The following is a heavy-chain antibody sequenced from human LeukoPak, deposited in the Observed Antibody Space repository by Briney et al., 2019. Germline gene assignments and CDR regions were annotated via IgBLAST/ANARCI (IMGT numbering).Heavy chain of an antibody. CDR1: GGSISSSSYS. Sequence: SETLSLTCTVSGGSISSSSYSWGWIRQPPGKGLEWIGIIYYSGSTYYNPSLKSRVTISVDTSKNQFSLKLSSVTAADTAVYYCASFYCSGGSCYQYYYYYYMDVWGKGTTVTVSS. CDR2: IYYSGST. V-gene: IGHV4-39*01. J-gene: IGHJ6*03. CDR3: ASFYCSGGSCYQYYYYYYMDV. D-gene: IGHD2-15*01.